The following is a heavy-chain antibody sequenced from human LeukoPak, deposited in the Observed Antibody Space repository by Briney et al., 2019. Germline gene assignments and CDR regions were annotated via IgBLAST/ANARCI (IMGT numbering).Heavy chain of an antibody. J-gene: IGHJ4*02. Sequence: GGSLRLSCAASGFIFSTYGMHCVRQAPGKGLEWVAVISYDGGKEYYAESVKGRFTISRDNSKNTLYLQMNSLRAEDTAVYYCAKDVPPYCGGDCYSWSPQIDYWGQGTLVTVSS. CDR3: AKDVPPYCGGDCYSWSPQIDY. CDR1: GFIFSTYG. D-gene: IGHD2-21*02. CDR2: ISYDGGKE. V-gene: IGHV3-30*18.